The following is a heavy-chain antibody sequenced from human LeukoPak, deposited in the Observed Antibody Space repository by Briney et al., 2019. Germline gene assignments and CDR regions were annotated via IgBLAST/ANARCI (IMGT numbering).Heavy chain of an antibody. Sequence: SETLSLTCTVSGGSISSYYWSWIRQPAGEGLEWIGHIYSTGSTNYNPSLKSRVTILVDTSKNQSSLKLSSVTAADTAVYYCARGAYSYGLWGQGTLVTVSS. CDR1: GGSISSYY. CDR3: ARGAYSYGL. V-gene: IGHV4-4*07. CDR2: IYSTGST. D-gene: IGHD5-18*01. J-gene: IGHJ4*02.